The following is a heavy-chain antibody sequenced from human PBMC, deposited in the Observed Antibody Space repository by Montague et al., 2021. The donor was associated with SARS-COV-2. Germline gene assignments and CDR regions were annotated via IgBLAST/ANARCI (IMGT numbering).Heavy chain of an antibody. CDR2: TWSDGSSK. J-gene: IGHJ3*02. CDR1: GFTFTGYA. V-gene: IGHV3-33*01. Sequence: SLRLSCAAFGFTFTGYAMNWVRQAPGKGLEWVAATWSDGSSKYYADSVKGRFTISRDNSKNTLYLQMNSLRAEDTAVYYCARGPTGWDPFDIWGQGTMVTVSS. D-gene: IGHD4-11*01. CDR3: ARGPTGWDPFDI.